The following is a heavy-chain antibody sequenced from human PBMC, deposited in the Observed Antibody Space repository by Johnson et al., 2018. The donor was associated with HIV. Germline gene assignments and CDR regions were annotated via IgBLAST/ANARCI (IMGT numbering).Heavy chain of an antibody. J-gene: IGHJ3*01. CDR2: ISWNSGRI. D-gene: IGHD6-19*01. Sequence: EVQLVESGGGVVQPGRSLRLSCAASGFTFSSYAMHWVRQAPGKGLEWVSGISWNSGRIGYADSVKGRFTISRDNAKNSLHLQMNSLRPEDTAVYYCVRGGQWGATDAFDVWGQGTMVTVSS. CDR1: GFTFSSYA. CDR3: VRGGQWGATDAFDV. V-gene: IGHV3-9*01.